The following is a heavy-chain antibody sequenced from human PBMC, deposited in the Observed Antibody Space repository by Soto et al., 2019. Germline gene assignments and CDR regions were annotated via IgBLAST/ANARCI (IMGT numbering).Heavy chain of an antibody. CDR3: ARDGVAAGNINFDY. CDR2: INAGNGYT. CDR1: GYIFNNYV. D-gene: IGHD6-19*01. V-gene: IGHV1-3*01. Sequence: QVQLVQSGTEVKKPGASVKISCKASGYIFNNYVLHWVRQAPGQRLEWVGWINAGNGYTKYSPKLQDRVTITRDTSASTAYMELSSLRSEDTALYYCARDGVAAGNINFDYWGQGTLVTVSS. J-gene: IGHJ4*01.